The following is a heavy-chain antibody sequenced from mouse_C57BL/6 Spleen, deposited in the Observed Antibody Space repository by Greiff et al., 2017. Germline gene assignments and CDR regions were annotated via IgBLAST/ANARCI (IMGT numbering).Heavy chain of an antibody. V-gene: IGHV5-4*01. D-gene: IGHD1-1*01. CDR2: ISDGGSYT. CDR3: ARDERYGGSYEYFDV. Sequence: EVMLVESGGGLVKPGGSLKLSCAASGFTFSSYAMSWVRQTPEKRLEWVATISDGGSYTYYPDNVKGRFTIARDNAKNNLYLQMSHLKSEDTAMYYCARDERYGGSYEYFDVWGTGTTVTVSS. CDR1: GFTFSSYA. J-gene: IGHJ1*03.